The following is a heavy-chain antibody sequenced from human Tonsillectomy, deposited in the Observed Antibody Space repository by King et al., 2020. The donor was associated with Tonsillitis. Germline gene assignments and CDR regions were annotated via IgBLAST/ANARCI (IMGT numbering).Heavy chain of an antibody. J-gene: IGHJ6*02. Sequence: QLVQSGAEVKKPGESLKISCKGSGYSFTSYWIGWGRPMPGKGLEWMGITYPGDSDPRYSPSFQGQVTISADKSISTACLQCSSLKAADTAMYYCARTHDSSGFFYYGMDYWGQGTTVTVSS. D-gene: IGHD3-22*01. CDR3: ARTHDSSGFFYYGMDY. CDR2: TYPGDSDP. V-gene: IGHV5-51*01. CDR1: GYSFTSYW.